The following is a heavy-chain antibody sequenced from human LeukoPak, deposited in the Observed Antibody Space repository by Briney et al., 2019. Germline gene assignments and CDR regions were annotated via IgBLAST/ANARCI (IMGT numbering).Heavy chain of an antibody. D-gene: IGHD2-2*01. CDR2: ISGSGGST. Sequence: PGGSLRLSSAASGFTFSSYAMSWVRQAPGKGLEWVSAISGSGGSTYYADSVKGRFTISRDNSKNTLYLQMNSLRAEDTAVYYCAKDVDGIVVVPAAMFHYWGQGTLVTVSS. V-gene: IGHV3-23*01. CDR1: GFTFSSYA. J-gene: IGHJ4*02. CDR3: AKDVDGIVVVPAAMFHY.